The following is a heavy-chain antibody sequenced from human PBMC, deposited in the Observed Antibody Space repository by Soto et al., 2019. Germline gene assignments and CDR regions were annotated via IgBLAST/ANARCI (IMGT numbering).Heavy chain of an antibody. Sequence: QAQLVQSGAEVRKPGASVKVSCKASGYTFYSHSISWVRQAPGQGLEWMGRINADYGNTQYAQKFRGRVTMTTDTSTTTGYMELTNRRSDDTAVYYCAPCDQGAYYSVMAVWGQGTTVTVSS. J-gene: IGHJ6*02. CDR1: GYTFYSHS. CDR3: APCDQGAYYSVMAV. V-gene: IGHV1-18*01. D-gene: IGHD1-26*01. CDR2: INADYGNT.